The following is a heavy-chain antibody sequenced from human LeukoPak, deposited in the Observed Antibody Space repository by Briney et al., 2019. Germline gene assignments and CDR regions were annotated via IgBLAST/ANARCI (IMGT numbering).Heavy chain of an antibody. CDR2: IRHTGTT. CDR3: ASVSVWELATHPGGSFDY. D-gene: IGHD1-26*01. V-gene: IGHV4-30-4*01. J-gene: IGHJ4*02. Sequence: SGTLSLTCTVSGGATSRIEYYWSWVRQSPGKGLEWLGHIRHTGTTLYSPPLNNRLSVSVHSSRNQFSLTLNSVTAADTAVYYCASVSVWELATHPGGSFDYWGRGILVTVSS. CDR1: GGATSRIEYY.